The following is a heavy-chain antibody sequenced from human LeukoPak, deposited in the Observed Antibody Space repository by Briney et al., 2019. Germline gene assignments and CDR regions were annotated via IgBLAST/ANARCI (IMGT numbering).Heavy chain of an antibody. CDR2: ISYDGINQ. CDR3: TLTTFGVVYYFDY. Sequence: PGGSLRLSCATSGFTFSSYAMHWVRQAPGKGLEWVALISYDGINQYSADSVKGRFIISRDNSKNTLYLQLNSLRLEDTAVYYCTLTTFGVVYYFDYWGQGTLVTVST. D-gene: IGHD1/OR15-1a*01. CDR1: GFTFSSYA. J-gene: IGHJ4*02. V-gene: IGHV3-30*04.